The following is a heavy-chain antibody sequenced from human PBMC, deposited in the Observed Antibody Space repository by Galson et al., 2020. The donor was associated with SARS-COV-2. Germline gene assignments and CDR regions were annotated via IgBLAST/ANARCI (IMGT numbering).Heavy chain of an antibody. CDR1: GDSIRSSEAY. CDR2: VYYSGST. V-gene: IGHV4-39*01. J-gene: IGHJ5*02. CDR3: ARHVGQIAARSRWFDP. Sequence: SETLSLTCTVSGDSIRSSEAYWGWIRQPPGKGLEWIGSVYYSGSTYYNPSLKTRVTISIDTSKNQFSLKMNSVTAADTAVFFCARHVGQIAARSRWFDPWGQGTLVTVSS. D-gene: IGHD6-6*01.